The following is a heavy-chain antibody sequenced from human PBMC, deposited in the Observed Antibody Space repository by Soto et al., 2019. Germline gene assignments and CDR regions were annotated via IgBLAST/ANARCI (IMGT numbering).Heavy chain of an antibody. Sequence: QVQLVQAGGEVKKPGASVKVSCKASGYTFTSYGISWVGQAPGQGFMWMGWISAYNGHTNYAQKLQGRVTMTTDTSTSTDYMELRSLRSDDTAVYYCARSLSGYITHFDYWGQGTLVTVSS. V-gene: IGHV1-18*01. CDR3: ARSLSGYITHFDY. J-gene: IGHJ4*02. CDR1: GYTFTSYG. D-gene: IGHD3-22*01. CDR2: ISAYNGHT.